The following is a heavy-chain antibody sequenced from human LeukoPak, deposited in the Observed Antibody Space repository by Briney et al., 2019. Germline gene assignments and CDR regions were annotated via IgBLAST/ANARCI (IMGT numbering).Heavy chain of an antibody. V-gene: IGHV4-38-2*02. CDR2: MYHSGST. Sequence: SETLSLTCSVSGYSISSAYYWGWIRQPPGKGLEWIGTMYHSGSTNYNPSLKSRVTISVDTSKNQFSLKLSSVTAADTAVYYCARDHSGYYGYWGQGTLVTVSS. CDR1: GYSISSAYY. CDR3: ARDHSGYYGY. J-gene: IGHJ4*02. D-gene: IGHD3-22*01.